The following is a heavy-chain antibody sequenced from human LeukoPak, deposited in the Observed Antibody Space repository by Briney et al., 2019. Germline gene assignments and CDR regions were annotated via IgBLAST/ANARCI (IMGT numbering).Heavy chain of an antibody. J-gene: IGHJ4*02. CDR3: TTARWAGGIDY. CDR2: IKSKTDGGTT. V-gene: IGHV3-15*01. D-gene: IGHD3-16*01. CDR1: GFTFSNAW. Sequence: GGSLRLSCAASGFTFSNAWMSWVRQAPGKGLEWVGRIKSKTDGGTTDYAAPVKGRFTISRDDSKNTLYLQMNSLKTEDTAMYYCTTARWAGGIDYWGQGTLVTVSS.